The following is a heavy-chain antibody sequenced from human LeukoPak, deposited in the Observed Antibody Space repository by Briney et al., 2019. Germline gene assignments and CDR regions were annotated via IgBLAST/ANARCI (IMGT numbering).Heavy chain of an antibody. J-gene: IGHJ4*02. D-gene: IGHD3-10*01. CDR1: GGSISSGGYS. CDR3: ARGVRGVFALDY. V-gene: IGHV4-30-2*01. Sequence: ASQTLSLTCAVSGGSISSGGYSWSWIRQPPGKGLEWIGYIYHSGSTYYNPSLKSRVIISVDRSKNQFSLKLSSVTAADTAVYYCARGVRGVFALDYWGQGTLVTVSS. CDR2: IYHSGST.